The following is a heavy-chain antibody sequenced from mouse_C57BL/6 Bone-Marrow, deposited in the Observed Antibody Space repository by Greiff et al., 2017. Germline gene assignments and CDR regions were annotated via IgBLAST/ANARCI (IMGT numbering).Heavy chain of an antibody. CDR3: ARWLTGTGAYFDY. J-gene: IGHJ2*01. CDR2: IYYSGTI. D-gene: IGHD4-1*01. CDR1: GISITTGNYR. V-gene: IGHV3-5*01. Sequence: EVKVEESGPGLVKPSQTVFLTCTVTGISITTGNYRWSWIRQFPGNKLEWIGYIYYSGTITYNPSLTSRTTITRDTPKNQFFLEMNSLTAEDTATYYCARWLTGTGAYFDYWGQGTTLTVSS.